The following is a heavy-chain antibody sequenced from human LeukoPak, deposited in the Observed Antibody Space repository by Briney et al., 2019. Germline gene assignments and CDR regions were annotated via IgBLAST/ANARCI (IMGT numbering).Heavy chain of an antibody. CDR1: GYTFTSYY. CDR2: INPSGGST. CDR3: ARDRRYGSGSYYLVY. V-gene: IGHV1-46*01. Sequence: ASVKVSCKASGYTFTSYYMHWVRQAPGQGLEWMGIINPSGGSTSCAQKFQGRVTMTRDTSTSTVYMELSSLRSEDTAVYYCARDRRYGSGSYYLVYWGQGTLVTVSS. J-gene: IGHJ4*02. D-gene: IGHD3-10*01.